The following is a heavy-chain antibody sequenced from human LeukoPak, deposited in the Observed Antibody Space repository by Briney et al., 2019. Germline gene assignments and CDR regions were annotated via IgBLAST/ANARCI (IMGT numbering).Heavy chain of an antibody. J-gene: IGHJ3*02. V-gene: IGHV1-2*06. Sequence: ASVKVSCKASRYTFTGYYMHWVRQAPGQGLEWMGRINPNSGGTNYAQKFQGRVTMTRDTSISTAYMELSRLRSDDTAVYYCARVITIFGVAYDASDIWGQGTMVTVSS. CDR2: INPNSGGT. D-gene: IGHD3-3*01. CDR3: ARVITIFGVAYDASDI. CDR1: RYTFTGYY.